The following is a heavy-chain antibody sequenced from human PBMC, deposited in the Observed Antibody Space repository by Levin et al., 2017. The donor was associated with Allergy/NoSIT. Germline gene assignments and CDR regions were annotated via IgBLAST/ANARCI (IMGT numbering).Heavy chain of an antibody. Sequence: GESLKISCAASGFTFSSHGMHWVRQAPGKGLEWVAVISYDGSDKYYADSVKGRFTISRDNSKNTVYLQTYSLRVEDTAVYYCARGISARPASVTQFWGQGTLVIVSS. D-gene: IGHD6-6*01. CDR3: ARGISARPASVTQF. V-gene: IGHV3-30*03. CDR1: GFTFSSHG. CDR2: ISYDGSDK. J-gene: IGHJ4*02.